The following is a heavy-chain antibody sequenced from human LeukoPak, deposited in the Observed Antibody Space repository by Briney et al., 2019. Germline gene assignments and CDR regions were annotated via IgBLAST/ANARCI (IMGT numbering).Heavy chain of an antibody. V-gene: IGHV4-59*11. J-gene: IGHJ4*02. Sequence: PSATLSLTCTVSGVSITSHFWSWIRQSPGQGLEWIGYAYFNGITNYNPSLKSRVPISVDTSKNQFSLRLSSVTAADTAVYYCARDEGSPGALDHWGQGTLVTVSS. D-gene: IGHD3-10*01. CDR1: GVSITSHF. CDR2: AYFNGIT. CDR3: ARDEGSPGALDH.